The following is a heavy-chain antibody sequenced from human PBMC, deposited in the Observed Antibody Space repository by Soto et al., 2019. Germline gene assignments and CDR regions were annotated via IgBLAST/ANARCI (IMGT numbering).Heavy chain of an antibody. J-gene: IGHJ6*02. V-gene: IGHV1-69*01. D-gene: IGHD1-26*01. CDR2: IIPIYGTA. CDR3: AKDRRADWESYYYYAMDV. CDR1: GGTFSSFT. Sequence: QVQLVQSGAEVKKPGSSVKVSCKASGGTFSSFTISWVRQAPGQGLEWMGGIIPIYGTANYAQKCQGRVTITADGSTRTAYMELSSLRSEDTAVYYCAKDRRADWESYYYYAMDVWGQVTTVTVSS.